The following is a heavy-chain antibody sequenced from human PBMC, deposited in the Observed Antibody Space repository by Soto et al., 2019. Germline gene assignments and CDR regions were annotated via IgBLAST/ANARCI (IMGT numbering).Heavy chain of an antibody. J-gene: IGHJ4*02. CDR2: IYHSGST. CDR3: ARGGSSSWYYFDY. V-gene: IGHV4-38-2*01. Sequence: SETLSLTCAVSGYSISSGYYWGWIRQPPGKGLEWIGYIYHSGSTYYNPSLKSRVTISVDRSKNQFSLKLSSVTAADTAVYYCARGGSSSWYYFDYWGQGTLVTVSS. CDR1: GYSISSGYY. D-gene: IGHD6-13*01.